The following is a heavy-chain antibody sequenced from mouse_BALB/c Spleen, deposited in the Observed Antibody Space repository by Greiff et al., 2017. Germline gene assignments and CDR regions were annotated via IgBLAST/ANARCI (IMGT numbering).Heavy chain of an antibody. Sequence: VQLQQSAAELARPGASVKMSCKASGYTFTSYTMHWVKQRPGQGLEWIGYINPSSGYTEYNQKFKDKTTLTADKSSSTAYMQLSSLTSEDSAVYYCARSGTHAWFAYWGQGTLVTVSA. CDR3: ARSGTHAWFAY. CDR2: INPSSGYT. D-gene: IGHD3-3*01. J-gene: IGHJ3*01. V-gene: IGHV1-4*02. CDR1: GYTFTSYT.